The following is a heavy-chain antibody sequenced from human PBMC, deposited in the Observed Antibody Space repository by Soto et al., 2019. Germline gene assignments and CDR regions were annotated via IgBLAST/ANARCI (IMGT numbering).Heavy chain of an antibody. Sequence: SQTLSLTCAISGDSVSSNSAAWNWIRQSPSRGLEWLGRTYYRSKWYNDYAVSVKSRITINPDTSKNQFSLQLNSVTPEDTAVYYCARGIRPITFGGAENHYYYYGMDVWGQGTTVTVSS. D-gene: IGHD3-16*01. J-gene: IGHJ6*02. CDR3: ARGIRPITFGGAENHYYYYGMDV. CDR1: GDSVSSNSAA. V-gene: IGHV6-1*01. CDR2: TYYRSKWYN.